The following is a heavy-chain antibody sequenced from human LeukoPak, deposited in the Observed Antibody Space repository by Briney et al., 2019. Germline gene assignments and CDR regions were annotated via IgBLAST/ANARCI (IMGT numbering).Heavy chain of an antibody. J-gene: IGHJ2*01. CDR1: GGSISSYY. CDR3: ARSGIRLWSPWYFDL. D-gene: IGHD5-18*01. Sequence: SETLSLTCTVSGGSISSYYWSWIRQPPGKGLEWIGYIYYSGSTNYNPSLKSRVTISVDTSKNQFSLKLSSVTAADTAVYYCARSGIRLWSPWYFDLWGRGTLVTVSS. V-gene: IGHV4-59*01. CDR2: IYYSGST.